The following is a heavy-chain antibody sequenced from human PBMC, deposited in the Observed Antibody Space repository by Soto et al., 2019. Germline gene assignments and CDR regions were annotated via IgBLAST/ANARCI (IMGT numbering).Heavy chain of an antibody. J-gene: IGHJ4*02. V-gene: IGHV4-59*01. CDR1: GGSISSYY. CDR2: IYCSGST. Sequence: PSETLSLTCTVSGGSISSYYWSWIRQPPGKGLEWIGYIYCSGSTNYNPSLKSRVTISVDTSKNQFSLKLSSVTAADTAVYYCARDLAGSSGWYDYWGQGTLVTVSS. CDR3: ARDLAGSSGWYDY. D-gene: IGHD6-19*01.